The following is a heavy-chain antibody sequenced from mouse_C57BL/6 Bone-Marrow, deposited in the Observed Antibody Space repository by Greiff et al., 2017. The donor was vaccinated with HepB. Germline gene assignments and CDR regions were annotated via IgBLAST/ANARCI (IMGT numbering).Heavy chain of an antibody. D-gene: IGHD2-14*01. V-gene: IGHV1-50*01. CDR1: GYTFTSYW. CDR3: ERGGYPLYYAMAY. Sequence: QVQLQQPGAELVKPGASVKLSCKASGYTFTSYWMQWVKQRPGQGLEWIGEIDPSDSYTNYNQKFKGKATLTVDTSSSTAYMQLSSLTSEDSAVYYCERGGYPLYYAMAYWGQGTSVTVSS. J-gene: IGHJ4*01. CDR2: IDPSDSYT.